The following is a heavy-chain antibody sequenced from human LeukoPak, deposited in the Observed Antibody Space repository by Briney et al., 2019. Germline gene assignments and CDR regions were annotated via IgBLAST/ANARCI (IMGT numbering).Heavy chain of an antibody. J-gene: IGHJ5*02. CDR1: GASIDSGRYY. Sequence: PSETLSLTCTVSGASIDSGRYYWGWIRQPPGKGLEWIGSIHYSGTTYYNPSLKSRVTIAIDTSNNQFSLKPSSVTAADTAVYYCARGTPYNPWGQGTLVTVSS. V-gene: IGHV4-39*07. CDR3: ARGTPYNP. CDR2: IHYSGTT. D-gene: IGHD4-11*01.